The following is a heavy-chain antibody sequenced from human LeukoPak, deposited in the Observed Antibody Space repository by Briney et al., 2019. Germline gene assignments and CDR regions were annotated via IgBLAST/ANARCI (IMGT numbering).Heavy chain of an antibody. CDR3: ARVTPTFTMVRGAPDY. CDR2: IYYSGST. CDR1: GGSISSSSYY. D-gene: IGHD3-10*01. Sequence: PSETLSLTCTVSGGSISSSSYYWGWIRQPPGKGLEWIGSIYYSGSTYYNPSLKSRVTISVDTSKNQFSLKLSSVTAADTAVYYCARVTPTFTMVRGAPDYWGQGTLVTVSS. V-gene: IGHV4-39*07. J-gene: IGHJ4*02.